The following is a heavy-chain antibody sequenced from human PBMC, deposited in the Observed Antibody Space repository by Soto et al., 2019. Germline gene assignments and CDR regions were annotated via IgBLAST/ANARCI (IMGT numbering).Heavy chain of an antibody. CDR2: IDPSDSYI. Sequence: PGESLKISCKGSGYSFTSYWISWVRQMPGKGLEWMGRIDPSDSYINYSPSFQGQVTISAGKSIDTAYLQWSSLKASDTAIYYCARLYFYCTGGVCSTYFQHWGQGTLVTVSS. J-gene: IGHJ1*01. CDR3: ARLYFYCTGGVCSTYFQH. D-gene: IGHD2-8*02. CDR1: GYSFTSYW. V-gene: IGHV5-10-1*01.